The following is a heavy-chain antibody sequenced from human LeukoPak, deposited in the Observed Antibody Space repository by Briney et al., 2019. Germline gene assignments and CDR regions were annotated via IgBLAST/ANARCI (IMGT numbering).Heavy chain of an antibody. D-gene: IGHD4-17*01. CDR1: GGSISSYY. CDR2: IYYSGST. J-gene: IGHJ6*03. V-gene: IGHV4-59*01. Sequence: PSETLSLTCTVSGGSISSYYWSWIRQPPGKGLEWIGYIYYSGSTNYNPSLKSRVTISVDTSKNQFSLKLSSVTAADTAMYYCARDSGDGRYYYMDVWGKGTTVTVPS. CDR3: ARDSGDGRYYYMDV.